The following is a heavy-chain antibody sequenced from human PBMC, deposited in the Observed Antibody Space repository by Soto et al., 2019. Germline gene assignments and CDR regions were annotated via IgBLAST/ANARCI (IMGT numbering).Heavy chain of an antibody. D-gene: IGHD3-16*01. CDR2: INPNSGGT. CDR1: GYTFTGYY. CDR3: ARGLRSDNNYDYFDY. V-gene: IGHV1-2*04. J-gene: IGHJ4*02. Sequence: ASVKVSCKASGYTFTGYYMHWVRQAPGQGLEWMGWINPNSGGTNYAQKFQGWVTMTRDTSISTAYMELSRLRSDDTAAYYCARGLRSDNNYDYFDYWGQGTLVTVSS.